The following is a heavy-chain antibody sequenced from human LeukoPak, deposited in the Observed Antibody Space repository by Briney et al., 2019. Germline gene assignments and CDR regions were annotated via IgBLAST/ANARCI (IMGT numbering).Heavy chain of an antibody. CDR3: ARVGRGDHTWGSYYFDH. Sequence: SETLSLTCTVPGDSISSYHWSWIRQSPGKGLEWIGYISYSGSTNYNPSLKSRVTISVDTSKNQFSLQLSSVTAADTAVYYCARVGRGDHTWGSYYFDHWGQGTLVTASS. CDR2: ISYSGST. J-gene: IGHJ4*02. V-gene: IGHV4-59*01. D-gene: IGHD3-16*01. CDR1: GDSISSYH.